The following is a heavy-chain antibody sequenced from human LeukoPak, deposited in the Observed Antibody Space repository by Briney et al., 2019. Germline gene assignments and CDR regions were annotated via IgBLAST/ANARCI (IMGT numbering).Heavy chain of an antibody. Sequence: GGSLRLSCAASGFTFSTYWMSWVRQAPGKGLEWVANIKEDGSGKYYVDSVKGRFTISRDNAKNSLYLQMNSLRAEDTAVYYCARGKYCSSSSCYPLFDPWGQGTLVTVSS. V-gene: IGHV3-7*01. J-gene: IGHJ5*02. D-gene: IGHD2-2*01. CDR2: IKEDGSGK. CDR1: GFTFSTYW. CDR3: ARGKYCSSSSCYPLFDP.